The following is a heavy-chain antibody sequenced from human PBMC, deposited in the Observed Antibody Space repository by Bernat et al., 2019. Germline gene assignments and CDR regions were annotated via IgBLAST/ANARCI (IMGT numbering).Heavy chain of an antibody. CDR1: GFTVSSNY. J-gene: IGHJ4*02. V-gene: IGHV3-66*04. CDR3: AKQAVAVFYSLRIDY. CDR2: IYSGGST. Sequence: EVQLVESGGGLVQPGGSLRLSCAASGFTVSSNYMSWVRQAPGKGLEWVSVIYSGGSTYYADSVKGRFTISRDNSKNTLYLQMNSLRAEDTAVYYCAKQAVAVFYSLRIDYWGQGTLVTVSS. D-gene: IGHD6-19*01.